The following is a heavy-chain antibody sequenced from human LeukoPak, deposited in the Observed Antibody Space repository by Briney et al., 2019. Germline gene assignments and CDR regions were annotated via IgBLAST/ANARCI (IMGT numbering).Heavy chain of an antibody. J-gene: IGHJ4*02. Sequence: GGSLRLSCAASGFTFSSHWMHWVRQAPGKGLVWVSRINSDGIITTYADSVKGRFTISRDKAKNTLSLQMNSLRAEDTAVYYCARAVVGATVFDYWGQGTLVTVSS. CDR1: GFTFSSHW. D-gene: IGHD1-26*01. CDR3: ARAVVGATVFDY. CDR2: INSDGIIT. V-gene: IGHV3-74*01.